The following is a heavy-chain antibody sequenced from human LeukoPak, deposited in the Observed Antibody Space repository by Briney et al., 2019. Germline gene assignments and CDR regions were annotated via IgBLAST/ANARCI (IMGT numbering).Heavy chain of an antibody. CDR3: SKYSVGRIPMWLEYHYYMDV. D-gene: IGHD3-3*01. V-gene: IGHV3-30*03. J-gene: IGHJ6*03. Sequence: PGGSLRLSCAASGFTFSNYAMHWVRQDSGRGLDWVAVISHDGINTYYADSVKGRFTISRDDSRNTLYLQMNSLESEDTAVYYCSKYSVGRIPMWLEYHYYMDVWGKGTTVTISS. CDR2: ISHDGINT. CDR1: GFTFSNYA.